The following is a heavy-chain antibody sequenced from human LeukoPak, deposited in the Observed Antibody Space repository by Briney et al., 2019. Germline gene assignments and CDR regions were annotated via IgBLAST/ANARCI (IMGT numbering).Heavy chain of an antibody. CDR2: IKQDGSEK. J-gene: IGHJ3*02. V-gene: IGHV3-7*01. CDR3: ARDRVLEWLDAFDI. Sequence: GGSLRLSCAASGFTFSSYWMSWVRQAPGKGLEWVANIKQDGSEKYYVDSVKGRFTISRDNAKNSLYLQMNSPRAEDTAVYYCARDRVLEWLDAFDIWGQGRMVTVSS. D-gene: IGHD3-3*01. CDR1: GFTFSSYW.